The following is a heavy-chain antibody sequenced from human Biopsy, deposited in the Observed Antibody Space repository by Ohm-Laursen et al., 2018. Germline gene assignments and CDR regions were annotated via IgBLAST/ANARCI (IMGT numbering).Heavy chain of an antibody. Sequence: GSLRLSCTASGFTFSNYVMNWVRQAPGKGLQWVSTITGTGSGIGTTTYYADSVKGRFTISRDNSKNTAYLLMNSLSADDTAIYFCAKDAHTGGSEQDSRGQGTLVAVSS. V-gene: IGHV3-23*01. CDR1: GFTFSNYV. D-gene: IGHD2-8*02. CDR2: ITGTGSGIGTTT. J-gene: IGHJ4*02. CDR3: AKDAHTGGSEQDS.